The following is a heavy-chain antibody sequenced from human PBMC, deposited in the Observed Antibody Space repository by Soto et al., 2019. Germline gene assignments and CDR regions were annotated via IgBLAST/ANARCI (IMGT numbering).Heavy chain of an antibody. D-gene: IGHD3-10*01. CDR1: GGSISSSSYY. CDR3: ARKWFGELYDRSNNWFDP. CDR2: IYYSGST. J-gene: IGHJ5*02. V-gene: IGHV4-39*01. Sequence: QLQLQESGPGLVKPSETLSLTCTVSGGSISSSSYYWGWIRQPPGKGLEWIGSIYYSGSTYYNPSLKSRVTISVDTSKNQFSLKLSSVNAADTAVYYCARKWFGELYDRSNNWFDPWGQGTLVTVSS.